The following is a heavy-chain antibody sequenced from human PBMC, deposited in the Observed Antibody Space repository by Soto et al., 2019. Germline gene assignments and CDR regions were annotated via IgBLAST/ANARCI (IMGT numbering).Heavy chain of an antibody. J-gene: IGHJ4*02. Sequence: PGGSLRLSCAASGFTFSSYSMYWVRQAPGKGLEWVSSISSSSSYIYYADSVKGRFTISRDNAKNSLYLQMNSLRAEDTAVYYCARDGSRLLWFGDDDDQIDYRGQGTLVTVSS. CDR3: ARDGSRLLWFGDDDDQIDY. D-gene: IGHD3-10*01. CDR1: GFTFSSYS. V-gene: IGHV3-21*01. CDR2: ISSSSSYI.